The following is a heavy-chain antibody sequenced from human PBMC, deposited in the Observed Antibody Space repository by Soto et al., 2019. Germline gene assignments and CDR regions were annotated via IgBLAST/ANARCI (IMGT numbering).Heavy chain of an antibody. CDR2: ISGSGGST. Sequence: PGGSLRLSCAASGFTFSSYAMSWVRQAPGKGLEWVSAISGSGGSTYYADPVKGRFTISRDNSKNTLYLQMNSLRAEDTAVYYCAKDPYSSSWYASDAFDIWGQGTMVTVSS. CDR1: GFTFSSYA. V-gene: IGHV3-23*01. CDR3: AKDPYSSSWYASDAFDI. D-gene: IGHD6-13*01. J-gene: IGHJ3*02.